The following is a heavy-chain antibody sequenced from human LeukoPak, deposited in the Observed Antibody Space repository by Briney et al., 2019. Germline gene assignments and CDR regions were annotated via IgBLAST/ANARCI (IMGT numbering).Heavy chain of an antibody. D-gene: IGHD5-18*01. J-gene: IGHJ4*02. CDR2: ISTSGRAI. CDR3: ARALDTAMTYFDY. CDR1: GFTFSNYN. V-gene: IGHV3-48*02. Sequence: PGGSLRLSCAASGFTFSNYNMNWVRQAPGKGLEWVSYISTSGRAIFYADSVKGRFTISRDNAKNSLFLQMNSLRDEDTAVYYCARALDTAMTYFDYWGQGTLVTVSS.